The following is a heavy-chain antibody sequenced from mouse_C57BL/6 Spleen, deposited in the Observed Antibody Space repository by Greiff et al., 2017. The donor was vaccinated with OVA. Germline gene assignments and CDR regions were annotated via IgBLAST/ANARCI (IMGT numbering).Heavy chain of an antibody. CDR3: ARQRDYGYDASFDY. Sequence: EVQVVESGGDLVKPGGSLKLSCAASGFTFSSYGMSWVRQTPDKRLEWVATISSGGSYTYYPDSVKGRFTISRDNAKNTLYLQMSSLKSEDTAMYYCARQRDYGYDASFDYWGQGTTLTVSS. J-gene: IGHJ2*01. CDR2: ISSGGSYT. D-gene: IGHD2-2*01. CDR1: GFTFSSYG. V-gene: IGHV5-6*01.